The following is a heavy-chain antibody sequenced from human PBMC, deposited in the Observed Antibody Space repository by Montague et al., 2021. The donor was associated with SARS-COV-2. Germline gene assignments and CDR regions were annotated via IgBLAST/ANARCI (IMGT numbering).Heavy chain of an antibody. Sequence: VKPTQTLTLTCTFSGFSLSTSGMRMTWIRQPPGKALGWLARIDWDGDKYYNTSLKSRLTISKDTSKNLVVLTMTNVDPVDTATYYCARGPSDTYYYNGMDVWGRGTTVTVSS. CDR1: GFSLSTSGMR. CDR3: ARGPSDTYYYNGMDV. CDR2: IDWDGDK. J-gene: IGHJ6*02. V-gene: IGHV2-70*04.